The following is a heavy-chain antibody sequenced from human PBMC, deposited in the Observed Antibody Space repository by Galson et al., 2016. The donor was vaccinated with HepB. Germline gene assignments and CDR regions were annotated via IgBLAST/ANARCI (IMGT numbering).Heavy chain of an antibody. Sequence: SVKVSCKASGYTFTSYAMHWVRQAPGQRLEWMGWINAGNGYTKYSQRFQGRVTITRDTSASTAYMELSGLRSEDTAVYYCARGSSWYPHFDYWGHGTLVTVSS. CDR1: GYTFTSYA. J-gene: IGHJ4*01. D-gene: IGHD6-13*01. CDR3: ARGSSWYPHFDY. CDR2: INAGNGYT. V-gene: IGHV1-3*01.